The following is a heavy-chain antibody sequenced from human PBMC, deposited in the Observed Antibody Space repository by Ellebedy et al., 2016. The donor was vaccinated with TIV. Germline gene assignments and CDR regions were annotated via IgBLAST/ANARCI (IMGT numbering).Heavy chain of an antibody. V-gene: IGHV5-51*01. CDR3: ARTALTGTTVRWFAP. D-gene: IGHD1-7*01. Sequence: GESLKISCKGSGYSFTSYWIGWVRQMPGKGLEWMGIISPVDSDTRYSPSFQGQVTISADKSISTAYLQWSSLKASDTAMYYCARTALTGTTVRWFAPWGQGTLVTVSS. CDR1: GYSFTSYW. CDR2: ISPVDSDT. J-gene: IGHJ5*02.